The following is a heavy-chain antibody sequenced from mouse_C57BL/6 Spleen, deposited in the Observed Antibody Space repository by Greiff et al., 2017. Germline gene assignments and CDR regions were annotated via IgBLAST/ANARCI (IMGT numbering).Heavy chain of an antibody. V-gene: IGHV1-19*01. CDR1: GYTFTDYY. D-gene: IGHD1-1*01. Sequence: EVQVVESGPVLVKPGASVKMSCKASGYTFTDYYMNWVKQSHGKSLEWIGVINPYNGGTSYNQKFKGKATLTVDKSSSTAYMELNSLTSEDSAVYYCARFYGSDYAMDYWGQGTSVTVSS. J-gene: IGHJ4*01. CDR3: ARFYGSDYAMDY. CDR2: INPYNGGT.